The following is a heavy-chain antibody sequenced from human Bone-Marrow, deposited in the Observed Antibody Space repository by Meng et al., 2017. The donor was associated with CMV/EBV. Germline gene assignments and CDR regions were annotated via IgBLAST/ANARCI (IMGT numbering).Heavy chain of an antibody. CDR1: GGSFSGHY. CDR2: INHSGST. D-gene: IGHD6-6*01. J-gene: IGHJ4*02. CDR3: ARVRIAARPVKGTRLYYFDY. V-gene: IGHV4-34*01. Sequence: GSLRLSWAVYGGSFSGHYWNWIRQPPGRDLEWIGEINHSGSTKYNPSLQSRVTISVDTSKNQFSLKLSSVTAADTAVYYWARVRIAARPVKGTRLYYFDYWGQGTLVTVSS.